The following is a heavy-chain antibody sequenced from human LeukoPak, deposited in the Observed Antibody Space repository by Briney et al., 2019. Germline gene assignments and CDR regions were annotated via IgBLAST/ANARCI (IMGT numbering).Heavy chain of an antibody. CDR2: INPADSDT. CDR3: ARSIRAYSFFDL. J-gene: IGHJ2*01. Sequence: GESLKISCQGSGYSFTNYRLGWVRQMPGKGLAWMGIINPADSDTRYSPSFRGQVTISADKSISTAYLQWSSLKASGTAIYFCARSIRAYSFFDLWGRGTLVTVSS. V-gene: IGHV5-51*01. CDR1: GYSFTNYR.